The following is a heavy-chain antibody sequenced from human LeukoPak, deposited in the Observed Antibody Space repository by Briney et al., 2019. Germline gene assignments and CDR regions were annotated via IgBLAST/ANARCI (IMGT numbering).Heavy chain of an antibody. CDR2: ISSSSSYI. V-gene: IGHV3-21*01. J-gene: IGHJ3*02. Sequence: PGGSLRLSCAASGFTFSSYSMNWVRQAPGKGLEWVSSISSSSSYIYYADSVKGRFTISRDNAKNSLYLQMNSLRAEDTAVYYCARVPITTYAFDIWGQGTMVTVSS. CDR1: GFTFSSYS. D-gene: IGHD3-22*01. CDR3: ARVPITTYAFDI.